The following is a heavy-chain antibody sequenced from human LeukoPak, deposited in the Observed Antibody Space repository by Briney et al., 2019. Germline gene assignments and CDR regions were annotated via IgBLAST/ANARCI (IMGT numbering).Heavy chain of an antibody. Sequence: SETLSLTCTVSGGSIGSYYWNWIRQPPGKGLEWIGYIYNSGSTKYNPSLKSRVTISEDTSKNQSSLKLSSVTAADTAAFYCARDRGFCSGGSCGNFDYWGQGTLVTVSS. V-gene: IGHV4-59*01. CDR2: IYNSGST. CDR3: ARDRGFCSGGSCGNFDY. J-gene: IGHJ4*02. CDR1: GGSIGSYY. D-gene: IGHD2-15*01.